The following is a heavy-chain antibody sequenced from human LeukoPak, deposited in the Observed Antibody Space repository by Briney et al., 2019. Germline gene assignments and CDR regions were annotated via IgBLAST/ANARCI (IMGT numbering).Heavy chain of an antibody. CDR3: ARDPNGDYIGAFDM. CDR2: IRGGGGSA. Sequence: GGSLRLSCTASGFTFSAYAMMWVRQAPGKGPEWVSAIRGGGGSAFYADSVKGRFTISRGNSKYTLFLQMNSLRAEDTAVYYCARDPNGDYIGAFDMWGPGTMVTVSS. D-gene: IGHD4-17*01. CDR1: GFTFSAYA. J-gene: IGHJ3*02. V-gene: IGHV3-23*01.